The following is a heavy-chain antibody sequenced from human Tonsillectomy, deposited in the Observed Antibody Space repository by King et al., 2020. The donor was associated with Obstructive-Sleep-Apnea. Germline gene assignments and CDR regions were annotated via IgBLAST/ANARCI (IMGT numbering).Heavy chain of an antibody. CDR1: GGSNSSYF. V-gene: IGHV4-59*08. J-gene: IGHJ4*02. CDR2: ISYSGTT. D-gene: IGHD1-7*01. CDR3: ATHELELRPFDY. Sequence: HVQLQESGPGLVKPSETLSLTCNVSGGSNSSYFWSWIRQPPGKGLEWIGDISYSGTTKYNPILKSRVTISVDTSKNQFSLKLSSVTAADTAVYSCATHELELRPFDYWGQGALVTVSS.